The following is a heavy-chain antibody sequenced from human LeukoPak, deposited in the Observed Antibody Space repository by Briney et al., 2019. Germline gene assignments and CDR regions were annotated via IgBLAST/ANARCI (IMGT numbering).Heavy chain of an antibody. Sequence: TGGSLRLSCAASGFTFSSYGMHWVRQAPGKGLEWVAFIRYDGSNKYYADSVKGRFTISRDNSKNTLYLQMNCLRAEDTAVYYCARPAHYYGSGSYKRIDDYWGQGTLVTVSS. CDR1: GFTFSSYG. D-gene: IGHD3-10*01. V-gene: IGHV3-30*02. CDR3: ARPAHYYGSGSYKRIDDY. J-gene: IGHJ4*02. CDR2: IRYDGSNK.